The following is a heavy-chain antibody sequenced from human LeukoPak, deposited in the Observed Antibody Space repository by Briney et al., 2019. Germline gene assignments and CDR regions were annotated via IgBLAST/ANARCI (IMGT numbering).Heavy chain of an antibody. CDR1: GGTFSSYA. V-gene: IGHV1-69*13. CDR2: ITPIFGTA. D-gene: IGHD5-18*01. J-gene: IGHJ4*02. CDR3: ARDPGYSYGYAGYYFDY. Sequence: EASVKVSCKASGGTFSSYAISWVRQAPGQGLEWMGGITPIFGTANYAQKFQGRVTITADESTSTAYMELSSLRSEDTAVYYCARDPGYSYGYAGYYFDYWGQGTLVTVSS.